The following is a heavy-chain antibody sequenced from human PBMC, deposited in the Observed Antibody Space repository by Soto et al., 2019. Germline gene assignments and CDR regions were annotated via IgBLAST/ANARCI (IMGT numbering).Heavy chain of an antibody. CDR3: SKDLIPDGYWDFGY. J-gene: IGHJ4*02. V-gene: IGHV3-23*01. Sequence: AGGSLRLSCEASGFSLSTYTMSWVRQSPGKGLEWVSAALPTGTSTYYADSVKGRFTISRDNSKNTLYLQMNNLRAEDTSVYYCSKDLIPDGYWDFGYWGQGTLVTVSS. CDR1: GFSLSTYT. CDR2: ALPTGTST. D-gene: IGHD4-17*01.